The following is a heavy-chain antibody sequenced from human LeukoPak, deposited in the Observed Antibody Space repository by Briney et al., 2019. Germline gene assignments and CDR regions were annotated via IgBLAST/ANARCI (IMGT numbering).Heavy chain of an antibody. J-gene: IGHJ4*02. Sequence: PGGSLRLSCAASGFTFSTFAMLWVRQPPGKGLEWVSSVSNSGDYIHYADSVKGRFTISRDNSKNSLYLQMNSLRAEDTAVYYCARALIGYYFDYWGQGTLVTVSS. CDR2: VSNSGDYI. CDR3: ARALIGYYFDY. D-gene: IGHD2-8*01. CDR1: GFTFSTFA. V-gene: IGHV3-21*06.